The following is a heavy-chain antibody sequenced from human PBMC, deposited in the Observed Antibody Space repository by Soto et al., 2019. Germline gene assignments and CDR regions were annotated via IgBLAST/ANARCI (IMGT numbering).Heavy chain of an antibody. Sequence: QLQLQESGPGLVKPSETLSLTCTVSGGSISSSSYYWGWIRQPPGKGLEWIGSIYYSGSTYYNPSLKSRVTTTVDTSKNQFSLKLSSVTAADTAVYYCARQSSSGWYLGEVYYYYYGMDVWGQGTTVTVSS. CDR3: ARQSSSGWYLGEVYYYYYGMDV. J-gene: IGHJ6*02. V-gene: IGHV4-39*01. CDR1: GGSISSSSYY. CDR2: IYYSGST. D-gene: IGHD6-19*01.